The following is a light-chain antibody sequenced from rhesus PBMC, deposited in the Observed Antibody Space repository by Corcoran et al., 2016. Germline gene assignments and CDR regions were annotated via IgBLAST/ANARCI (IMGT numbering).Light chain of an antibody. CDR1: QSLVHSNGNTY. Sequence: DVVMTQSPLSLPITPGQPASISCRSSQSLVHSNGNTYLSWYQQKPGQPPRLQIYTVSNRDSGVPERFSGRGEGTDCTLKSSRVEAEDVGVDYCGQGTHWPRTFGQGTKVEIK. CDR3: GQGTHWPRT. J-gene: IGKJ1*01. CDR2: TVS. V-gene: IGKV2-64*01.